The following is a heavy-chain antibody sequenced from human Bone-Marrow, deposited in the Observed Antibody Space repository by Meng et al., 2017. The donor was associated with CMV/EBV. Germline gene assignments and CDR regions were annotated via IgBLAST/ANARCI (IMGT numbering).Heavy chain of an antibody. Sequence: SVKVSCKASGGTFSSYTISWVRQAPGQGLEWMGRIIPILGIANYAQKFQGRVTITADKSTSTSSMELSILRSEDTAVYYCARTSTGYDYFDYWGQGTLVTVSS. CDR3: ARTSTGYDYFDY. D-gene: IGHD5-12*01. CDR1: GGTFSSYT. V-gene: IGHV1-69*02. CDR2: IIPILGIA. J-gene: IGHJ4*02.